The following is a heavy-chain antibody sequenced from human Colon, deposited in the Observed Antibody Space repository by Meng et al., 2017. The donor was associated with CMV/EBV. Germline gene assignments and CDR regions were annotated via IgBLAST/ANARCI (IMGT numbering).Heavy chain of an antibody. CDR1: GVSISLYY. J-gene: IGHJ4*01. CDR2: IYKSGTT. CDR3: ARVSDTAMGSVNYYFDY. Sequence: SETLSPTCSVSGVSISLYYWSWIRQAPGKGLEWIGHIYKSGTTKYNPSLESRVTISADTSKNEFSLKLSSVTAADTAVYYCARVSDTAMGSVNYYFDYWGHGTLVTVSS. V-gene: IGHV4-59*12. D-gene: IGHD5-18*01.